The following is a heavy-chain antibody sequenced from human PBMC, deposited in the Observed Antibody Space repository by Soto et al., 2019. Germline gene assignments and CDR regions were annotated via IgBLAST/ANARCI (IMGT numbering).Heavy chain of an antibody. CDR1: GGSFSGYY. CDR3: ARGRRYSSSSMIYYYYYGMDV. CDR2: INHSGST. J-gene: IGHJ6*02. Sequence: SETLSLTCAVYGGSFSGYYWSWIRQPPGKGLEWIGEINHSGSTNYNPSLKSRVTISVDTSKNQFSLKLSSVTAADTAVYYCARGRRYSSSSMIYYYYYGMDVWGQGTTVTVSS. V-gene: IGHV4-34*01. D-gene: IGHD6-6*01.